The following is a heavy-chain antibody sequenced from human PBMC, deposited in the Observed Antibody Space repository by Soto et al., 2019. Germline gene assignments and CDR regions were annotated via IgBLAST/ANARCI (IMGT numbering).Heavy chain of an antibody. CDR3: ARGRPTVTTNPYGMDV. D-gene: IGHD4-4*01. Sequence: GASVKVSCKASGGTFSSYAISWVRQAPGEGLEWMGGIIPIFGTANYAQKFQGRVTITADKSTSTAYMELSSLRSEDTAVYYCARGRPTVTTNPYGMDVWGQGTTVTVSS. J-gene: IGHJ6*02. V-gene: IGHV1-69*06. CDR2: IIPIFGTA. CDR1: GGTFSSYA.